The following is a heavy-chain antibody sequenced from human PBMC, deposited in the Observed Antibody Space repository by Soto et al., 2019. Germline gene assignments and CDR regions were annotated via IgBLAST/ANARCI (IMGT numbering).Heavy chain of an antibody. CDR3: ARGGFYEILTGSYPIDAFHL. Sequence: QVQLVQSGAEVQKPGSSVKVSCRASGGTFSGYVITWVRQAPGHGLEWMGEIVPILGIPSYAQKFQGRVTIKADESTSTVYAELSNLRSEDSAVYYCARGGFYEILTGSYPIDAFHLWGQGTMVTVSS. CDR2: IVPILGIP. D-gene: IGHD3-9*01. V-gene: IGHV1-69*01. CDR1: GGTFSGYV. J-gene: IGHJ3*01.